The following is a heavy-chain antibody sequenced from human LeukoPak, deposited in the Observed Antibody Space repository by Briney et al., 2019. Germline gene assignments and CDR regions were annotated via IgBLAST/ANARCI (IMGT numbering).Heavy chain of an antibody. D-gene: IGHD3-10*01. CDR1: GGSISSSSYY. CDR2: IYYGGST. CDR3: ARSSYYYGSGSYSGVFDY. Sequence: SETLSLTCTVSGGSISSSSYYWGWIRQPPGKGLEWSGSIYYGGSTYYNPSLKSRVTISVDTSKNQFSLKLSSVTAADTAVYYCARSSYYYGSGSYSGVFDYWGQGTLVTVSS. V-gene: IGHV4-39*07. J-gene: IGHJ4*02.